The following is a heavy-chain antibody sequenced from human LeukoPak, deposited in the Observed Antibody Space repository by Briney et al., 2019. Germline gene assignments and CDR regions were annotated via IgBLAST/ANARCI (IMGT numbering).Heavy chain of an antibody. CDR3: ARGDYYSSGSYHY. V-gene: IGHV4-59*01. CDR2: IYYSGST. Sequence: SETLSLTCTVSGGSISSYYWSWIRQPPGKGLEWIGYIYYSGSTSHNPSLQSRVTMSVDMSKNQFSLKLTSVTAADTAVYYCARGDYYSSGSYHYWGQGTLVTVAS. CDR1: GGSISSYY. J-gene: IGHJ4*02. D-gene: IGHD3-10*01.